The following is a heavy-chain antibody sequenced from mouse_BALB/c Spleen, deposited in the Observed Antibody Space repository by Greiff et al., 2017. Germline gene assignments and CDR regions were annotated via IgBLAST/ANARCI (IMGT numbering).Heavy chain of an antibody. CDR2: IWSGGST. Sequence: VMLVESGPGLVQPSQSLSITCTVSGFSLTSYGVHWVRQSPGKGLEWLGVIWSGGSTDYNAAFISRLSISKDNSKSQVFFKMNSLQANDTAIYYCARKGNYPHGFDVWGAGTTVTVSS. V-gene: IGHV2-2*02. CDR1: GFSLTSYG. CDR3: ARKGNYPHGFDV. J-gene: IGHJ1*01. D-gene: IGHD2-1*01.